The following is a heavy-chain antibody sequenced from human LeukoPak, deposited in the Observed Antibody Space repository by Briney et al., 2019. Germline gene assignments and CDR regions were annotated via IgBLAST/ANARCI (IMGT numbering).Heavy chain of an antibody. Sequence: GGSLRLSCAASGFTFSSYWMSWVRQAPGKGLEWVANIKQDGSEKYYVDSVKGRFTISRDNAKNSLYLQMNSLRAEDTAAYYCARGGGISYFDYWGQGTLVTVSS. V-gene: IGHV3-7*01. CDR1: GFTFSSYW. CDR2: IKQDGSEK. CDR3: ARGGGISYFDY. J-gene: IGHJ4*02. D-gene: IGHD3-3*01.